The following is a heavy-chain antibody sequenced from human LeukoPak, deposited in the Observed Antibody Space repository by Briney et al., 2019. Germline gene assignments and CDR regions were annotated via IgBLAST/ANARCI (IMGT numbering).Heavy chain of an antibody. V-gene: IGHV3-64D*06. CDR1: GFTFSSYA. CDR2: ISSNGGST. CDR3: VPVYYGSGSYPH. D-gene: IGHD3-10*01. J-gene: IGHJ4*02. Sequence: PGGSLRVSCSASGFTFSSYAMHGVRQAPGKGLEYVSAISSNGGSTYYADSVKGRFTISRDNSKNTLYLQMSSLRAEDTAVYYCVPVYYGSGSYPHWGQGTLVTVSS.